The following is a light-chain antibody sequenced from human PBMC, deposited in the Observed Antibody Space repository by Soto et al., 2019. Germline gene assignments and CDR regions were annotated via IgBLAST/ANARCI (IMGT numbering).Light chain of an antibody. Sequence: SVLTQPRSVSGSPGQSVTTSCTGISSDVGGYNYVSWYQQHPGKAPKLMIYDVSKRPSGVPDRFSGSKSGNTASLTISGLQAEDEADYYCCSYAGSYVFGTGTKVTVL. V-gene: IGLV2-11*01. CDR1: SSDVGGYNY. CDR3: CSYAGSYV. CDR2: DVS. J-gene: IGLJ1*01.